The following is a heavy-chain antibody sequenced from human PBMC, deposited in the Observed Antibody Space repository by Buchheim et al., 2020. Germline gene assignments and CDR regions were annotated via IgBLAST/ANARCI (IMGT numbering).Heavy chain of an antibody. CDR3: ARHVQFFSARTGSNWFDP. Sequence: EVQLVQSGAEVKKPGESLRISCKGSGYTFTSYWITWVRQMPGKGLEWMGRIDPSGSYAQYGPSFQGHVTISVDNSINTAYLQWSSLQASDSAMYYCARHVQFFSARTGSNWFDPWGQGTL. J-gene: IGHJ5*02. CDR1: GYTFTSYW. D-gene: IGHD3/OR15-3a*01. V-gene: IGHV5-10-1*01. CDR2: IDPSGSYA.